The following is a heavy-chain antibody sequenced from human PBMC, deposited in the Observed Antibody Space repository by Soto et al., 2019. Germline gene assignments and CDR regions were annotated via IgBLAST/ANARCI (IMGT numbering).Heavy chain of an antibody. V-gene: IGHV3-7*03. J-gene: IGHJ4*02. D-gene: IGHD4-17*01. Sequence: ESGGGLVQPGGSLRLACAASGFIFSDYWMNWVRQAPGKGLEWVANIKQDGSDKDYVGSVKGRFTISRDNAKNSLYLQLNSLRAEDTAVYYCARDRNYGDFDYWGPGTLVTVSS. CDR1: GFIFSDYW. CDR2: IKQDGSDK. CDR3: ARDRNYGDFDY.